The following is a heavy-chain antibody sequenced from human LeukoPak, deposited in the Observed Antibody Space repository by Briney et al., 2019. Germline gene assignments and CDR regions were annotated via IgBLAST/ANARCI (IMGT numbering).Heavy chain of an antibody. D-gene: IGHD6-19*01. CDR2: IKEDGSEK. J-gene: IGHJ3*02. V-gene: IGHV3-7*03. Sequence: GGSLRLSCAASEFTFSSYWMSWVRQAPGKGLEWVANIKEDGSEKRYVGSVKGRFTISRDNAKNSLYPQMNSLRADDTAVYYCAREFNIAVAGIYTGFDIWGQGTMVTVSS. CDR1: EFTFSSYW. CDR3: AREFNIAVAGIYTGFDI.